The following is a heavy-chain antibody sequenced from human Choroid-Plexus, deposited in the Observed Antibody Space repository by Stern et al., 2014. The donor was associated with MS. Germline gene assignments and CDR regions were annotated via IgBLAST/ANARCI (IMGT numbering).Heavy chain of an antibody. V-gene: IGHV3-30*18. CDR2: VSYDGSNK. CDR1: GFTFGSCA. Sequence: VQLVESGGGVVQPGRPLRLSCVASGFTFGSCAMHWVRQAPGKGLERVASVSYDGSNKYYADSVKGRFTISRDNSQNTLYMQMSSLRPEDTAVYYCAKDRQYLTYFFDHWGQGSLVTVSS. CDR3: AKDRQYLTYFFDH. D-gene: IGHD2/OR15-2a*01. J-gene: IGHJ5*02.